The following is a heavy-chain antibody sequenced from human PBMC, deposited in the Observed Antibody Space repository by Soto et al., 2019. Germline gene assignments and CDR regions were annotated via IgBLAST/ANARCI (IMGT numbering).Heavy chain of an antibody. CDR2: ISGAGRYT. CDR1: GFTFSSQA. CDR3: AKEPVDTALDNAFDV. V-gene: IGHV3-23*01. D-gene: IGHD5-18*01. Sequence: EVQLLESGGGLVQPGGSLKLSCVASGFTFSSQAMKWVRQAPGKGLEWVSSISGAGRYTYYADSVKGRFIISRDNNRDTLYLEISSLRAEDTALYYCAKEPVDTALDNAFDVWGQGTMVTVSS. J-gene: IGHJ3*01.